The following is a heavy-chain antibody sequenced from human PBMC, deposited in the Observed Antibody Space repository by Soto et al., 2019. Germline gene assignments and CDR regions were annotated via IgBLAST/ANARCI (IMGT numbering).Heavy chain of an antibody. D-gene: IGHD2-2*01. CDR2: ISSDSRYI. J-gene: IGHJ6*02. CDR3: ARGHCSRTSCYTGGYYYYPMDV. V-gene: IGHV3-21*01. CDR1: GFTLSAHT. Sequence: LRLSCAASGFTLSAHTMNWVRQAPGKGLEWVSSISSDSRYIYYADSVKGRFTISRDNARNSLDLQMNNLRAEDTAVYHCARGHCSRTSCYTGGYYYYPMDVWGQGTTVTVSS.